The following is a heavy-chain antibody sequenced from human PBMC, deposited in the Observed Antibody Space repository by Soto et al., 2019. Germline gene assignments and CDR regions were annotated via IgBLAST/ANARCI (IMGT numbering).Heavy chain of an antibody. V-gene: IGHV2-5*01. D-gene: IGHD2-15*01. J-gene: IGHJ5*02. CDR3: ALRGHCSGDSCYSA. Sequence: QITLKESGPTLVKPTQTLTLTCTFSGFSLTTSGVGVGWIRQPPGKALEWLALIYWHDEKRYSPSLKSRLSITTDTSKNQVVLTLTNLDPVDTATYYCALRGHCSGDSCYSAWGQGTLVTVSS. CDR2: IYWHDEK. CDR1: GFSLTTSGVG.